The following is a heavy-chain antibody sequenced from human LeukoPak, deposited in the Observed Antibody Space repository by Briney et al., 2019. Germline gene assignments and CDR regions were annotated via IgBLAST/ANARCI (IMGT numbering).Heavy chain of an antibody. V-gene: IGHV3-33*01. J-gene: IGHJ4*02. D-gene: IGHD3-10*01. CDR2: IWYDGSNK. CDR3: ARDGSGSYYGPYFDY. CDR1: GFTFSSYG. Sequence: GGSLRLSCAASGFTFSSYGMHWVRQAPGKGLEWVAVIWYDGSNKYYADSAKGRFTISRDNSKNTLYLQMNSLRAEDTAVYYCARDGSGSYYGPYFDYWGQGTLVTVSS.